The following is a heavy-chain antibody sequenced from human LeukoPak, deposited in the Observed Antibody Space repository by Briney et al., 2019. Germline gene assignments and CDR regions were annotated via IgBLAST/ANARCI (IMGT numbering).Heavy chain of an antibody. J-gene: IGHJ4*02. V-gene: IGHV3-7*01. CDR3: ATSGDTFELDY. CDR2: IKQDGNEK. D-gene: IGHD1-26*01. CDR1: GFTFIDYS. Sequence: PGGSLRLSCAASGFTFIDYSMNWVRQAPGKGLEWVANIKQDGNEKYYVDSVKGRFTISRDNAKNSLYLQMNSLRAEDTAVYYCATSGDTFELDYWGQGTLVTVSS.